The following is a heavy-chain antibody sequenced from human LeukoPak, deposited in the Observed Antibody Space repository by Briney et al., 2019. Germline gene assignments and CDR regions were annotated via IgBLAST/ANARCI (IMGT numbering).Heavy chain of an antibody. D-gene: IGHD2-2*01. J-gene: IGHJ4*02. V-gene: IGHV3-23*01. CDR2: ISGDGEST. Sequence: GGSLRLSCAASGVTLRNYAMTWIRQAPGKGLQWVSVISGDGESTYYADSVRGRFTISRDNSKNTMYLQMNNLRAEDTAIYCCAKDRDCSSTGCYVFANWGQGTLVTVSS. CDR1: GVTLRNYA. CDR3: AKDRDCSSTGCYVFAN.